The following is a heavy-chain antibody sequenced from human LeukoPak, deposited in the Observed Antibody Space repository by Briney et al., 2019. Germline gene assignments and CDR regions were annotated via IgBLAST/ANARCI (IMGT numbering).Heavy chain of an antibody. CDR3: TRETDENSY. Sequence: KPGGSLRLSRAASKFTFSSYTMNWVRQAPGKGLERVSSISSSSSYIYYADSVKGRFTISRDNAKNSLYLQMNSLRAEDTAVYYCTRETDENSYWGQGTLVTVSS. D-gene: IGHD4-23*01. J-gene: IGHJ4*02. CDR1: KFTFSSYT. V-gene: IGHV3-21*01. CDR2: ISSSSSYI.